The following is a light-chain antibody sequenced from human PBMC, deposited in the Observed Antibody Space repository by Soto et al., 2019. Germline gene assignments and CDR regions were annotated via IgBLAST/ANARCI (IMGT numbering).Light chain of an antibody. J-gene: IGKJ4*01. CDR1: QGVSSF. CDR3: QQYGSSPT. Sequence: SVLIQSPATLSVSPGERATLSGMASQGVSSFLAWYQQKPGQAPRLLIYGTSSRATGIPDRFSGSGSGTDFTLTISGLEPEDFAVYSCQQYGSSPTFGGGTKVDIK. CDR2: GTS. V-gene: IGKV3-20*01.